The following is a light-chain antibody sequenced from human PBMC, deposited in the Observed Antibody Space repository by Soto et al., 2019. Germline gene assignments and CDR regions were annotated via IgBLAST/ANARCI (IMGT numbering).Light chain of an antibody. CDR3: QTWGADSVI. Sequence: QLVLTQSPSASASLGASVKLTCTLSSGHSSYAIAWHQQQPEKGPRFLMKLNSDGSHSKGDGISDRFSGSSSGAERYLTISSLQSEDEADYYCQTWGADSVIFRGGTKVTVL. J-gene: IGLJ2*01. V-gene: IGLV4-69*01. CDR2: LNSDGSH. CDR1: SGHSSYA.